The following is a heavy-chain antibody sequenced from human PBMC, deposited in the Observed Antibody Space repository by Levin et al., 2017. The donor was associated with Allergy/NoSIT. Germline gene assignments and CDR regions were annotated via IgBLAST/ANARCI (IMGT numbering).Heavy chain of an antibody. Sequence: GESLKISCAASGFTFSSYSMNWVRQAPGKGLEWVSSISSSSSYIYYADSVKGRFTISRDNAKNSLYLQMNSLRAEDTAVYYCARDLRVRQQLVSWFDPWGQGTLVTVSS. CDR2: ISSSSSYI. CDR1: GFTFSSYS. V-gene: IGHV3-21*01. CDR3: ARDLRVRQQLVSWFDP. J-gene: IGHJ5*02. D-gene: IGHD6-13*01.